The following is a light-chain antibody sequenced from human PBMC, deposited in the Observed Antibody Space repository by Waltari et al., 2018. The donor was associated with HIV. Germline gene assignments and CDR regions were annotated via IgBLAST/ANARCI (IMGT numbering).Light chain of an antibody. V-gene: IGKV1-39*01. J-gene: IGKJ3*01. CDR1: QSIGIH. CDR2: AAA. Sequence: DIQMTQSPSSLSASVGDGVTFTCRASQSIGIHLNWYQQKPGRAPKLLISAAARLESEDPSRVSGSGSGTDFTLTITSLQPEDFATYYCQQSYSAPFTFGPGTKVEVK. CDR3: QQSYSAPFT.